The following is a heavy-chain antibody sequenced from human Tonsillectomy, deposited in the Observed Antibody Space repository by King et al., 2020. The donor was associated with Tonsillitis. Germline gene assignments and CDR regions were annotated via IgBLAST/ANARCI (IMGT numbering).Heavy chain of an antibody. J-gene: IGHJ2*01. CDR1: GYTFTSYY. CDR3: ARGGGDYGWYFDL. CDR2: INPIGGST. Sequence: QLVQSGAEVKKPGASVKVSCKASGYTFTSYYMHWVRQAPGQGLEWMRIINPIGGSTTYAQKFQGRVTMTRDTSTSTLYMELSSLRSEDTAVYYCARGGGDYGWYFDLWGRGTLVTVSS. D-gene: IGHD4-17*01. V-gene: IGHV1-46*03.